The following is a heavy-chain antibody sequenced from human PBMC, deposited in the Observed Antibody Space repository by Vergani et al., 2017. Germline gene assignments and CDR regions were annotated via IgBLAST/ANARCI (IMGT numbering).Heavy chain of an antibody. Sequence: EVQLLESGGGLVQPGGSLRLSCAASGFTFSSYAMSWVRQAPGKGLEWVSAISGSGGSTYYADSVKGRFTISRDNSKNTLYLQMNSLRAEDTAVYYCTSRTTVTTTVVDYWGQGTLVTVSS. V-gene: IGHV3-23*01. D-gene: IGHD4-11*01. J-gene: IGHJ4*02. CDR3: TSRTTVTTTVVDY. CDR1: GFTFSSYA. CDR2: ISGSGGST.